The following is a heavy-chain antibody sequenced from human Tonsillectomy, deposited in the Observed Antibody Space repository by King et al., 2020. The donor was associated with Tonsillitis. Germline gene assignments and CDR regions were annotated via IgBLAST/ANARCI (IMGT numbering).Heavy chain of an antibody. D-gene: IGHD3-16*01. CDR1: EFTVRSNC. CDR3: ASGGYDYVDAFDI. J-gene: IGHJ3*02. CDR2: IYSDDST. Sequence: VQLVESGGGLIQPGGSLRLSCAASEFTVRSNCLTWVRQAPGQGLEWVSLIYSDDSTYYADSVKGRFTISRDKSKNTLNLQMNSLRAEDTAVYYCASGGYDYVDAFDIWGQGTMVTVSS. V-gene: IGHV3-53*01.